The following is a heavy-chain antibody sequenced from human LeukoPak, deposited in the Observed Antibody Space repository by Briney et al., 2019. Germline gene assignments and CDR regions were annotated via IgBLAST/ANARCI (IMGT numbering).Heavy chain of an antibody. CDR1: GGCISSYY. J-gene: IGHJ5*02. V-gene: IGHV4-59*08. CDR2: IYYSGST. Sequence: SETLSLACTVSGGCISSYYWSWIRQPPGKGLEWIGYIYYSGSTNYNPSLKSRVTISVDTSKNQFSLKLSSVTAADTAVYYCARSQPSSPADPWGQGTLVTVSS. CDR3: ARSQPSSPADP. D-gene: IGHD2-2*01.